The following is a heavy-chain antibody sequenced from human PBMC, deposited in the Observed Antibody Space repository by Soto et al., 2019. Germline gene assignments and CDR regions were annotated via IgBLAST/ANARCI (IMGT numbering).Heavy chain of an antibody. Sequence: ASVKVSCKASGYTFTGYYMHWVRQAPGQGLEWMGWINPNSGGTNYAQKFQGRVTMTRDTSISTAYMELSRLRSDDTAVYYCARFSDPCSGRSCYSRVVYYGMDVWGQGTTVTVSS. CDR1: GYTFTGYY. V-gene: IGHV1-2*02. D-gene: IGHD2-15*01. J-gene: IGHJ6*02. CDR3: ARFSDPCSGRSCYSRVVYYGMDV. CDR2: INPNSGGT.